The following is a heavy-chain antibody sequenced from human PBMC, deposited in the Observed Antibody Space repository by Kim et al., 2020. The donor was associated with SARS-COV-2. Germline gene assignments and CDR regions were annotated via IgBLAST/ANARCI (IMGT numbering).Heavy chain of an antibody. Sequence: ASVKVSCKASGYTFTSYYMHWVRQAPGQGLEWMGIINPSGGSTSYAQKFQGRVTMTRDTSTSTVYMELSSLRSEDTAVYYCARDGLQVGVAGTHAEYFQHWGQGTLVTVSS. D-gene: IGHD6-19*01. J-gene: IGHJ1*01. V-gene: IGHV1-46*01. CDR1: GYTFTSYY. CDR3: ARDGLQVGVAGTHAEYFQH. CDR2: INPSGGST.